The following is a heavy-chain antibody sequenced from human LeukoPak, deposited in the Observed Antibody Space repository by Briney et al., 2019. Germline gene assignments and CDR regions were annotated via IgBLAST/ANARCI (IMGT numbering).Heavy chain of an antibody. V-gene: IGHV1-46*01. CDR1: GYTFTSYY. J-gene: IGHJ3*02. CDR2: INPSGGST. D-gene: IGHD1-1*01. Sequence: ASVKVSCEASGYTFTSYYMHWVRQAPGQGLEWMGIINPSGGSTSYAQKFQGRVTMTRDTSTSTVYMELSSLRSEDTAVYYCARDLNWNGLNDAFDIWGQGTMVTVSS. CDR3: ARDLNWNGLNDAFDI.